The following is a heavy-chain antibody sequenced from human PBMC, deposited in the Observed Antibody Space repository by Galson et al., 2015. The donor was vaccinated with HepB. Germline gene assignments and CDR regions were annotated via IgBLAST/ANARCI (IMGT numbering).Heavy chain of an antibody. V-gene: IGHV3-23*01. D-gene: IGHD6-19*01. J-gene: IGHJ4*02. CDR3: AKVFPEKTDGWYRQALYYFDS. CDR2: ITPSGDNT. Sequence: SLRLSCAASGFTFSYYAMSWVRQAPGKGLEWISAITPSGDNTYSADSMTGRFTISRDNSRNTLFLQMNSLRAGDTAIYFCAKVFPEKTDGWYRQALYYFDSWAREPGSPSPQ. CDR1: GFTFSYYA.